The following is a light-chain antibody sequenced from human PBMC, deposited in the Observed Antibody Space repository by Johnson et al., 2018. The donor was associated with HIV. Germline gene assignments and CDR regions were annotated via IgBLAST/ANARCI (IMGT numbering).Light chain of an antibody. CDR2: DNN. V-gene: IGLV1-51*01. J-gene: IGLJ1*01. CDR1: SSNIGNNY. Sequence: QSMLTQPPSVSAATGQKVTISCSGSSSNIGNNYVSWYQQLPRSAPKLLIYDNNKRPSGIPDRFSGSKSDTSATLGITGLQTGDEADYYCGTWDSSLSASVFGTGTKVTVL. CDR3: GTWDSSLSASV.